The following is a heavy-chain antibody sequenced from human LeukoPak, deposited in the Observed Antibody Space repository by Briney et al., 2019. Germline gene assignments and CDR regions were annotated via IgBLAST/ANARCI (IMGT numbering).Heavy chain of an antibody. CDR3: ARDSSVDTAMGTFDY. CDR1: GFTFSSYA. D-gene: IGHD5-18*01. Sequence: GGSLRLSCAASGFTFSSYAMHWVRQAPGKGLEYVSAISSNGGSTYYANSVKGRFTISRDNSKNTLYLQMGSLRAEDMAVYYCARDSSVDTAMGTFDYWGQGTLVTASS. CDR2: ISSNGGST. V-gene: IGHV3-64*01. J-gene: IGHJ4*02.